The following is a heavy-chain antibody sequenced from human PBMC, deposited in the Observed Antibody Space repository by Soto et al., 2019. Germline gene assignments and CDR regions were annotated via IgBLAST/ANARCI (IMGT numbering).Heavy chain of an antibody. CDR1: GYTSTSYA. V-gene: IGHV1-3*01. Sequence: QVQLVQSGAEVKKPGASVKVSCKASGYTSTSYAMHWVRQAPGQRLEWMGWINAGNGNTKYSQKFQGRVTITRDTSASTAYMELSSLRSEDTAVYYCAREPRWAAAGTLGYWGQGTLVTVSS. D-gene: IGHD6-13*01. J-gene: IGHJ4*02. CDR3: AREPRWAAAGTLGY. CDR2: INAGNGNT.